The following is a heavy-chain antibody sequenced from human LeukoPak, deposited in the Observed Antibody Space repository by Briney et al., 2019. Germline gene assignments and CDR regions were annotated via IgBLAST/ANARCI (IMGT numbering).Heavy chain of an antibody. CDR3: AKAELLWFGEYTEYFQH. Sequence: GGSLRLSCAASGFTFSDYWMTWVRQAPGKGLEWVANIKPDGSEKYYVDSVRGRFTISRDNAKNSLYLQMNSLRVEDTAVYYCAKAELLWFGEYTEYFQHWGQGTLVTVSS. CDR2: IKPDGSEK. D-gene: IGHD3-10*01. J-gene: IGHJ1*01. V-gene: IGHV3-7*01. CDR1: GFTFSDYW.